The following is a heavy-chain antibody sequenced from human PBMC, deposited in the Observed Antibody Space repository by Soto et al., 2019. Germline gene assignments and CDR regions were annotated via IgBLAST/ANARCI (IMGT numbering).Heavy chain of an antibody. CDR3: ATWRSSQWFEH. CDR2: IHSGDSNA. Sequence: GDSLKISGKGSGCRFRTSSIGLVRQMPGKGLEWIGNIHSGDSNARYSPSFQGQVTISVDKSISTTYLEWSSLKATDTACYYCATWRSSQWFEHWGQGTMPTLSS. V-gene: IGHV5-51*01. D-gene: IGHD2-2*01. CDR1: GCRFRTSS. J-gene: IGHJ5*02.